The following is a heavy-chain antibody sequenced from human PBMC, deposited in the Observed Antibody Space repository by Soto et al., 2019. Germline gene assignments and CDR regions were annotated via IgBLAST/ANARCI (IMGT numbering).Heavy chain of an antibody. CDR1: GFTFSSYA. CDR3: AKEKPRREYDFWSGYQHPIFDY. CDR2: ISGSGGSA. V-gene: IGHV3-23*01. J-gene: IGHJ4*02. Sequence: PGGSLRLSCAASGFTFSSYAMSWVRQAPGKGLEWVSAISGSGGSAYYADSVKGRFTIPRDNSKNTRYLQMNSLRAEDTAVYYCAKEKPRREYDFWSGYQHPIFDYWGQGTLVTVSS. D-gene: IGHD3-3*01.